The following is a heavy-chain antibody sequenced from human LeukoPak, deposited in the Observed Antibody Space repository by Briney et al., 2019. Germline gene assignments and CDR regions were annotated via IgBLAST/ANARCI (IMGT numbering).Heavy chain of an antibody. CDR1: GFPFSSYA. CDR2: ISGSGGST. Sequence: GSLRLSCAASGFPFSSYAMSWVRLAPGKGLGWVSAISGSGGSTYYADSVKGRFTISRDNSKNTLYLQMNSLRADDTAIYYCARGQAYCGADCYSDWGQGTLVTVSS. CDR3: ARGQAYCGADCYSD. D-gene: IGHD2-21*02. V-gene: IGHV3-23*01. J-gene: IGHJ4*02.